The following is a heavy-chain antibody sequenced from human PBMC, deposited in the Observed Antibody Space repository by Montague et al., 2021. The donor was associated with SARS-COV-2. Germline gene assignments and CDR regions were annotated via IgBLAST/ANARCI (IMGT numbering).Heavy chain of an antibody. CDR3: ARARGGEGIAVRTFDS. D-gene: IGHD6-19*01. Sequence: TLSLTCTVPGGSISKGSYYWTWIRQPAGAGLEWIGHIYTSGSTKYNPSLKSRVTVSVDTSHNQFSLKLSSVSAADTAVYYCARARGGEGIAVRTFDSWGQGTLVSVSS. J-gene: IGHJ4*02. CDR2: IYTSGST. V-gene: IGHV4-61*09. CDR1: GGSISKGSYY.